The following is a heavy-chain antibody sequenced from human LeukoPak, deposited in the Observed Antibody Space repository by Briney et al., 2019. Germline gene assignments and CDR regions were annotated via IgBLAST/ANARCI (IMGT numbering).Heavy chain of an antibody. CDR2: IIPIFGTT. CDR1: GGTFSSYA. Sequence: SVKVSCKTSGGTFSSYAITWVRQTPGQGLEWMGGIIPIFGTTNYAQKFQDRVTITADKSTSTAYMKLSSLRSEDTAVYYCAADRTGLAFDIWGQGTMVTVSS. V-gene: IGHV1-69*06. D-gene: IGHD3-22*01. J-gene: IGHJ3*02. CDR3: AADRTGLAFDI.